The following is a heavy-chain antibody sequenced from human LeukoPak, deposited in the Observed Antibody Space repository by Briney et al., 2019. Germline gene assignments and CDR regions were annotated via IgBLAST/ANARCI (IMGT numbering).Heavy chain of an antibody. V-gene: IGHV4-59*01. CDR2: IYYSGST. CDR3: ARVTGYMVEDFFDY. CDR1: GGSFSGYY. J-gene: IGHJ4*02. Sequence: SETLSLTCAVYGGSFSGYYWSWIRQPPGKGLEWIGYIYYSGSTNYNPSLKSRVTISVDTSKNQFSLRLRYVTAADTAVYYCARVTGYMVEDFFDYWGQGTLVTVSS. D-gene: IGHD3-9*01.